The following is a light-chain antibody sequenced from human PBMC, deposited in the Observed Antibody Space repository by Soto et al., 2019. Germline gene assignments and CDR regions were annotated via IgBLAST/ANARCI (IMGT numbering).Light chain of an antibody. CDR2: DSS. CDR3: PHSDNLPPYL. Sequence: EIQMTQSSSSLSVSVGDRVIITCQASRDIRDFLNWYQQKPGKAPKLLIFDSSYLEEGVPPRFRGSRSWADFTFSLSCVQPEAVATYFCPHSDNLPPYLFGKAT. V-gene: IGKV1-33*01. J-gene: IGKJ2*01. CDR1: RDIRDF.